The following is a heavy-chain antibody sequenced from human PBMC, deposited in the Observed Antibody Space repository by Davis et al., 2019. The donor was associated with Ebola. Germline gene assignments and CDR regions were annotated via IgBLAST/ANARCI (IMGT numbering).Heavy chain of an antibody. V-gene: IGHV1-8*01. CDR2: MNPNSGNT. CDR3: ATYTMTPLPFDY. CDR1: GYTFTSYD. Sequence: AASVKVSCKASGYTFTSYDINWVRQATGQGLEWMGWMNPNSGNTGYAQKFQDRLTITRDTSTSTVYMELSGLRPDDTAMYYCATYTMTPLPFDYWGQGTLVTVSS. D-gene: IGHD4-17*01. J-gene: IGHJ4*02.